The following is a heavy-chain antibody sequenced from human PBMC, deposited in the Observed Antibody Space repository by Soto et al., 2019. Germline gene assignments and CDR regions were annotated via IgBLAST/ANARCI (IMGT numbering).Heavy chain of an antibody. CDR2: INNDGSTT. CDR3: ATYCGSTSCYMGGDY. D-gene: IGHD2-2*02. CDR1: GFTFSRFW. J-gene: IGHJ4*02. V-gene: IGHV3-74*01. Sequence: VGSLRLSCAASGFTFSRFWMQWVRQVPGKGLVWVSYINNDGSTTTYAESVKGRFTISRDNAKNTLYLLMNSLSAEDTAVYYCATYCGSTSCYMGGDYWGQGSLVTGSS.